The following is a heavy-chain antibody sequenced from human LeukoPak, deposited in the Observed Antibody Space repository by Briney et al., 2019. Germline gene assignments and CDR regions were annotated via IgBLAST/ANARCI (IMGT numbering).Heavy chain of an antibody. CDR1: GFTFSSYW. V-gene: IGHV3-7*01. D-gene: IGHD6-13*01. CDR2: IKQDGSEK. J-gene: IGHJ3*02. Sequence: GGSLRLSCAASGFTFSSYWMSWVRQAPGKGLEWVANIKQDGSEKYYVDSVKGRFTISRDNAKNSLYLQMNSLRAEDTAVYYCARARIRIYLIAAAGSDAFDIWGQGTMVTVSS. CDR3: ARARIRIYLIAAAGSDAFDI.